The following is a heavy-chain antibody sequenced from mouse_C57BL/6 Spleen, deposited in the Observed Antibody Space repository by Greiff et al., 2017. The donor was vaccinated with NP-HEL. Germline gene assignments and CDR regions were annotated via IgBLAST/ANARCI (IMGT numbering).Heavy chain of an antibody. CDR1: GYAFSSYW. D-gene: IGHD2-1*01. CDR2: IYPGDGDT. V-gene: IGHV1-80*01. CDR3: ARSGNYGNDWYFDV. Sequence: QVQLQQSGAELVKPGASVKISCKASGYAFSSYWMNWVKQRPGKGLEWIGQIYPGDGDTNYNGKFKGKATLTADKSSSTAYMQLSSLTSEDSAVYFCARSGNYGNDWYFDVWGTGTTVTVSS. J-gene: IGHJ1*03.